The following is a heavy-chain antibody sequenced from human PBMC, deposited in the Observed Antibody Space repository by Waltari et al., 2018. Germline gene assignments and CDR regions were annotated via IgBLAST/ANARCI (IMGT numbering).Heavy chain of an antibody. CDR3: MRDWDTDMSFDV. CDR1: GSTFSDYW. J-gene: IGHJ3*01. V-gene: IGHV3-7*01. CDR2: VKQDGSKK. Sequence: EVQLVESGGGLVQPGGSLRLYCAAYGSTFSDYWISWVRQAPGKGLEWVADVKQDGSKKYYVDSVRGRFTISRDNAENLLYLQMSSLRAEDTAVYFCMRDWDTDMSFDVWGQGTVVTVSS. D-gene: IGHD5-18*01.